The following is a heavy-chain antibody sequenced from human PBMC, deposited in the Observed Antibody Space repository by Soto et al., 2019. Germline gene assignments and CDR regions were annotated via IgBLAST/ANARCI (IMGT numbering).Heavy chain of an antibody. CDR2: IGNDGNNR. CDR1: GFAFSSYG. V-gene: IGHV3-33*01. Sequence: QVQLVESGGGVVQPGRSLRLSCAAAGFAFSSYGMHWVRQTPVEGLEWVAVIGNDGNNRYYAESVKGRFTISRDQSKSTLYLQMGPLRVEDTAVYYCARSNWGSRAYKFSNDGLDIWGQGTKVTVAS. D-gene: IGHD1-1*01. CDR3: ARSNWGSRAYKFSNDGLDI. J-gene: IGHJ3*02.